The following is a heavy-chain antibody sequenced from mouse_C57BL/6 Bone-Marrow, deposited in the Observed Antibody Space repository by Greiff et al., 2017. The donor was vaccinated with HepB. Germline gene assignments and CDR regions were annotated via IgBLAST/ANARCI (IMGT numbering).Heavy chain of an antibody. J-gene: IGHJ1*03. D-gene: IGHD1-1*01. CDR3: ARDLDYYGSSYRWYFDV. CDR2: ISYDGSN. V-gene: IGHV3-6*01. Sequence: VQLKESGPGLVKPSQSLSLTCSVTGYSITSGYYWNWIRQFPGNKLEWMGYISYDGSNNYNPSLKNRISITRDTSKNQFFLKLNSVTTEDTATYYCARDLDYYGSSYRWYFDVWGTGTTVTVSS. CDR1: GYSITSGYY.